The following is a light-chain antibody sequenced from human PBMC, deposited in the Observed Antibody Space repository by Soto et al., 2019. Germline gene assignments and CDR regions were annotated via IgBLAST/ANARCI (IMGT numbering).Light chain of an antibody. Sequence: QSALTQPPSASGSPGQSVTISCIGTASDIGRYNYVSWYQHHPGKAPKLIIYEVTKRPSGVPDRFSGSKSGNTASLTVSGLQADDKADYYCNSYVGSNNYVFGTGTKVTVL. J-gene: IGLJ1*01. V-gene: IGLV2-8*01. CDR1: ASDIGRYNY. CDR3: NSYVGSNNYV. CDR2: EVT.